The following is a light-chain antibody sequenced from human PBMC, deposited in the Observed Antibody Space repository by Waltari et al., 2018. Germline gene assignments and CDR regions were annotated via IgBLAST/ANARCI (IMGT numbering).Light chain of an antibody. Sequence: QSVLTQPPSASGAPGQRVAISCSGSSSNVGNTVVNWYQQTPGTAPKLPTYRNDQRPSGFPDRFSGSKSGTSASLAISGLQSEDEGDYYCASWDDSPNGRWVFGGGTKLTVL. CDR1: SSNVGNTV. J-gene: IGLJ3*02. CDR2: RND. V-gene: IGLV1-44*01. CDR3: ASWDDSPNGRWV.